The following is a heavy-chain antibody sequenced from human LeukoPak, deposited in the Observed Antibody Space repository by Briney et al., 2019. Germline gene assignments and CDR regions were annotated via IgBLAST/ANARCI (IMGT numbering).Heavy chain of an antibody. Sequence: PGGSLRLSCAASGFTFSSYGMHWVRQAPGKGLEWEAFIRYDGSNKYYADSVKGRFTIPRDNFKNTLYLQMNSLRAEDTAVYYCAKMFWAAAGPLFDYWGLGTLVTVSS. J-gene: IGHJ4*02. CDR3: AKMFWAAAGPLFDY. CDR2: IRYDGSNK. D-gene: IGHD6-13*01. V-gene: IGHV3-30*02. CDR1: GFTFSSYG.